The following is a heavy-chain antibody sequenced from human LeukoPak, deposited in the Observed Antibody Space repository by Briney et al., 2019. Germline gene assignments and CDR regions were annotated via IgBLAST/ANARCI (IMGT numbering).Heavy chain of an antibody. CDR3: ARINSHAIADDY. V-gene: IGHV2-70*11. D-gene: IGHD2-2*01. CDR2: IDWDDDK. J-gene: IGHJ4*02. CDR1: GFSLSTSGMC. Sequence: SGPRLVNPTQTLTLTCTFSGFSLSTSGMCVSWIRQPPGKALEWLARIDWDDDKYYSTSLKTRLTISKDTSKNQVVLTMTNMDPVDTATYYCARINSHAIADDYWGQGTLVTVSS.